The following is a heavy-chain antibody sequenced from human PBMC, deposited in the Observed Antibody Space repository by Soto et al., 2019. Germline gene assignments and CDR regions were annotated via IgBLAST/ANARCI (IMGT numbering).Heavy chain of an antibody. CDR1: GSSISDEYH. D-gene: IGHD4-17*01. CDR2: ISYTGTT. CDR3: ARQATVTTTRRFLDS. V-gene: IGHV4-30-4*08. J-gene: IGHJ4*02. Sequence: SETLSLTCTVSGSSISDEYHWTWIRQSPAKGLEWIGYISYTGTTYYNPSLQGRVSISADTSKNQFSLRMASVTAADTAVYYCARQATVTTTRRFLDSWGQGSLVTVSS.